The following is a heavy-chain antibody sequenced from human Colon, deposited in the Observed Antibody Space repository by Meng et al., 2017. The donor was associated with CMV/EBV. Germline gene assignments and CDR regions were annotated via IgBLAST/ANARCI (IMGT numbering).Heavy chain of an antibody. D-gene: IGHD3-16*01. Sequence: GESLKISCAASGFTFSDYYMSWIRRAPGKGLEWVSKISSSGNAIYYADSVKGRFTISRNNAENSLYLQMNSLRVEDTAIYYCARGKELLRAIFDLWGQGTVVTVSS. J-gene: IGHJ4*02. V-gene: IGHV3-11*04. CDR1: GFTFSDYY. CDR2: ISSSGNAI. CDR3: ARGKELLRAIFDL.